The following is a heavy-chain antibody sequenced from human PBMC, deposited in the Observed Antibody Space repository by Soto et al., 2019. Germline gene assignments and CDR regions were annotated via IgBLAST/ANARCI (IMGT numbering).Heavy chain of an antibody. CDR2: ISRDGSNK. J-gene: IGHJ4*02. D-gene: IGHD6-19*01. Sequence: LRLSCAASGFTFSGYAMDWVRQAPGKGLEWVAVISRDGSNKYYAESVKGRFIISRDNSKNTLYLQMNSLKVEDTALYYCARDSSGWYNFDYWGQGTVVTVSS. CDR1: GFTFSGYA. CDR3: ARDSSGWYNFDY. V-gene: IGHV3-30-3*01.